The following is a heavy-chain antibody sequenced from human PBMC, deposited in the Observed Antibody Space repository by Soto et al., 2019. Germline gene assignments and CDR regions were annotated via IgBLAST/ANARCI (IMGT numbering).Heavy chain of an antibody. D-gene: IGHD1-7*01. CDR1: GGTFSSYA. J-gene: IGHJ6*02. Sequence: SVKVSCKASGGTFSSYAISWVRQAPGQGLEWMGGIIPIFGTANYAQKFQGRVTITADESTSTAYMELSSLRSEDTAMYYCARQLSKTGTVYYYGMDVWGQGTTVTVSS. CDR2: IIPIFGTA. V-gene: IGHV1-69*13. CDR3: ARQLSKTGTVYYYGMDV.